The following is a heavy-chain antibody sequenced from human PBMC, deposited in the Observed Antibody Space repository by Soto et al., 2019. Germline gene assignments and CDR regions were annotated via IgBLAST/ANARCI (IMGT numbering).Heavy chain of an antibody. CDR1: GFTFSNYA. Sequence: QGQLVESGGGVVQPGRSLRLSCAASGFTFSNYAMHWVRQAPGKGLEWVAFISYDGSDKYYADSVKGRFTISRDNSKNTLYLQMNSLRAEDTAVYYCAREAGNAFDYWGQGTLVTVSS. D-gene: IGHD1-1*01. V-gene: IGHV3-30-3*01. CDR3: AREAGNAFDY. CDR2: ISYDGSDK. J-gene: IGHJ4*02.